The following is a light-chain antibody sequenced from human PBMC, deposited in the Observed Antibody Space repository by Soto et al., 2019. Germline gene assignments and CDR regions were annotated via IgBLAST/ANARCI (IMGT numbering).Light chain of an antibody. CDR1: QSVDSY. CDR2: DAS. Sequence: EIVLTQSPATLSLSPGERATLSCRASQSVDSYLAWYQQKPGQAPRLLIYDASNRATGIPARFSGSGSGTDFTLTISSLEPKDFALYYCRQRSNWRPWTFGQGTKVDIK. CDR3: RQRSNWRPWT. J-gene: IGKJ1*01. V-gene: IGKV3-11*01.